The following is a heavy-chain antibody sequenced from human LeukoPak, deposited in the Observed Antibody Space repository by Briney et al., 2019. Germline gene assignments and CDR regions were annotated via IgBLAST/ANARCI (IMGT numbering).Heavy chain of an antibody. Sequence: SQTLSLTCAVYGGSLSGYYWRWIPDPPRKGREEIGEINHSGSNNYNPSLRSRVTISVATSKNQFSLKLSSVTAADTAVYYCARVPDTYYDAGWFDPWGQGTLVTVSS. V-gene: IGHV4-34*01. CDR3: ARVPDTYYDAGWFDP. CDR2: INHSGSN. CDR1: GGSLSGYY. J-gene: IGHJ5*02. D-gene: IGHD1-26*01.